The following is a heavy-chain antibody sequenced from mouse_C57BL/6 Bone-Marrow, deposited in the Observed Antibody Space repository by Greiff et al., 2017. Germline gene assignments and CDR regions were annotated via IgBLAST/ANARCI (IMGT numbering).Heavy chain of an antibody. CDR3: ARGDYYGSPYAMDY. CDR1: GYTFTSYW. V-gene: IGHV1-50*01. J-gene: IGHJ4*01. CDR2: IDPSDSYT. D-gene: IGHD1-1*01. Sequence: VQLQQPGAELVKPGASVKLSCKASGYTFTSYWMPWVKQRPGQGLEWIGEIDPSDSYTNYNQKFKGKATLTVDTSSSTAYMQLSSLTSEDSAVYYCARGDYYGSPYAMDYWGQGTSVTVSS.